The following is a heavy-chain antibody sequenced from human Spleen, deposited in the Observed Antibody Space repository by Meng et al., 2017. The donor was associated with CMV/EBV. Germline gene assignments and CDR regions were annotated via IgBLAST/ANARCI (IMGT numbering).Heavy chain of an antibody. CDR2: TIPIFGTA. CDR1: YA. Sequence: YAISWVRQAPGQGLEWMGGTIPIFGTANYAQKFQGRVTITTDESTSTAYMELSSLRSEDTAVYYCAREAAGYCSSTSCYTRGYFDYWGQGTLVTVSS. J-gene: IGHJ4*02. D-gene: IGHD2-2*02. V-gene: IGHV1-69*05. CDR3: AREAAGYCSSTSCYTRGYFDY.